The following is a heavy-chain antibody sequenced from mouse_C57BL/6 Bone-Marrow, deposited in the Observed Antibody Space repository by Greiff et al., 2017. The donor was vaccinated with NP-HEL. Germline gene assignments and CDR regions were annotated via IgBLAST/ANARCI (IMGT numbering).Heavy chain of an antibody. CDR2: IYPRSGNT. CDR1: GYTFTSYG. CDR3: ARDRSSPFAY. Sequence: QVQLKESGAELARPGASVKLSCKASGYTFTSYGISWVKQRTGQGLEWIGEIYPRSGNTYYNEKFKGKATLTADKSSSTAYMELRSLTSEDSAVYFCARDRSSPFAYWGQGTLVTVSA. V-gene: IGHV1-81*01. D-gene: IGHD1-1*01. J-gene: IGHJ3*01.